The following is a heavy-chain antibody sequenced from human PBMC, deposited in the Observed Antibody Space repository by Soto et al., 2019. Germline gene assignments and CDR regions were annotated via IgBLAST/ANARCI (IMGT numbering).Heavy chain of an antibody. CDR2: ISFDGSNE. V-gene: IGHV3-30*18. D-gene: IGHD1-26*01. CDR3: AKEKSGSYYDY. Sequence: QVHLVESGGGVVQPGRSLRLSCAASGFLFSRYGMHWVRQAPGKGLEWVAVISFDGSNEYYADSVKGRLTISRDNSNNTIYLHMDSLRGEDTAVYYRAKEKSGSYYDYWGQGALVTVSS. CDR1: GFLFSRYG. J-gene: IGHJ4*02.